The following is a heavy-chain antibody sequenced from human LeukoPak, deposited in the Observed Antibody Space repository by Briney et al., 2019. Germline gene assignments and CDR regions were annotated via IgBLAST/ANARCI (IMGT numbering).Heavy chain of an antibody. CDR2: ISYDGSNK. V-gene: IGHV3-30-3*01. CDR1: GFTFSSYA. J-gene: IGHJ4*02. Sequence: GGSLRLSYAASGFTFSSYAMHWVRQAPGKGLEWVAVISYDGSNKYYADSVKGRFTITRDNSKNTLYLQMNSLRAEDTAVYYCARDGRDGYNFDYWGQGTLVTASS. D-gene: IGHD5-24*01. CDR3: ARDGRDGYNFDY.